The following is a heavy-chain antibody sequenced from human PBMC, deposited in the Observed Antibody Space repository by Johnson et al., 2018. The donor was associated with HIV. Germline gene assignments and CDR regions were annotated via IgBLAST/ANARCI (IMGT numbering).Heavy chain of an antibody. CDR1: GFTFGDYA. CDR2: IRSIAYGGTS. J-gene: IGHJ3*02. Sequence: VQLVESGGGVVQPGRSLRLSCAASGFTFGDYALSWFRQAPEKGLEWVGFIRSIAYGGTSEYAASVKGRFTISRDNAKNSLYLQMNSLRAEDTAVYYCARGPTYYYDSSGYWSDAFDIWGQGTMVTVSS. CDR3: ARGPTYYYDSSGYWSDAFDI. D-gene: IGHD3-22*01. V-gene: IGHV3-49*03.